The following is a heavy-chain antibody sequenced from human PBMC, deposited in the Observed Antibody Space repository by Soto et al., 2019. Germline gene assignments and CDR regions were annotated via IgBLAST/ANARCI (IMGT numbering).Heavy chain of an antibody. J-gene: IGHJ5*02. V-gene: IGHV1-46*01. Sequence: QVQVVQSGAEVKTPGASVKVSCTSSGNTFSTYYMHWVRQAPGQGLEWLGLVNPAGGNTIFAQKVQGRLTMTRDTSTSTVYMELSSLGSEDTAVYYCAGDDRDSTSYYGWVFDPWGQGTLVTVSS. D-gene: IGHD3-10*01. CDR2: VNPAGGNT. CDR3: AGDDRDSTSYYGWVFDP. CDR1: GNTFSTYY.